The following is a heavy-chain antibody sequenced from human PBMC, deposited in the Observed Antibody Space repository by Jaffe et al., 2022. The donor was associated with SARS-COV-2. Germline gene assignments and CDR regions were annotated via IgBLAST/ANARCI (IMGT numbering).Heavy chain of an antibody. Sequence: QVQLVQSGAEVKKPGASVKVSCKASGYTFTSYYMHWVRQAPGQGLEWMGIINPSGGSTSYAQKFQGRVTMTRDTSTSTVYMELSSLRSEDTAVYYCAGSQRPGDYFDYWGQGTLVTVSS. CDR1: GYTFTSYY. V-gene: IGHV1-46*01. CDR3: AGSQRPGDYFDY. CDR2: INPSGGST. D-gene: IGHD2-2*01. J-gene: IGHJ4*02.